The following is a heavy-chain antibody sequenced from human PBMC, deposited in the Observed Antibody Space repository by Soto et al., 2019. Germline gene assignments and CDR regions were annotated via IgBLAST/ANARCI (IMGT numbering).Heavy chain of an antibody. Sequence: DVNLVESGGGLAQPGGSLRLSCAASGFDFSHYEMNWVRQAPGKGGEWLSYIGVGDVPGIVYADSVKGRFTISRDNAKNVLYLQMNSLRAEDTAMYYCVRDGGPPGTSNWFDPWGQGTLVTVSS. CDR2: IGVGDVPGI. CDR1: GFDFSHYE. D-gene: IGHD3-16*01. V-gene: IGHV3-48*03. J-gene: IGHJ5*02. CDR3: VRDGGPPGTSNWFDP.